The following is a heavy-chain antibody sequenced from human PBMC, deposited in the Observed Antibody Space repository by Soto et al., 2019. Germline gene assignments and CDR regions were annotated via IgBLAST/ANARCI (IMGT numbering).Heavy chain of an antibody. CDR2: IYYSGST. Sequence: TLSLTCTVSGVSISSYYWSWIRQPPGKGLEWIGYIYYSGSTNYNPSLKSRVTISVDTSKNQFSLKLSSVTAADTAVYYCARYRVAARPGGWFDPWGQGTLVTVSS. CDR1: GVSISSYY. J-gene: IGHJ5*02. CDR3: ARYRVAARPGGWFDP. V-gene: IGHV4-59*01. D-gene: IGHD6-6*01.